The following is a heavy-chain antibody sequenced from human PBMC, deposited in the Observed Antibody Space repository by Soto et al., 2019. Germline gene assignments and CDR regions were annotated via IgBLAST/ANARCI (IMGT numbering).Heavy chain of an antibody. J-gene: IGHJ6*02. D-gene: IGHD2-2*02. CDR1: GFTFSSYG. CDR3: ARDKGYCSSTSCYTPLGYYYYYGMDV. Sequence: VGSLRLSCAASGFTFSSYGMHWVRQAPGKGLEWVAVIWYDGSNKYYADSVKGRFTISRDNSKNTLYLQMNSLRAEDTAVYYCARDKGYCSSTSCYTPLGYYYYYGMDVWGQGTTVTVSS. V-gene: IGHV3-33*01. CDR2: IWYDGSNK.